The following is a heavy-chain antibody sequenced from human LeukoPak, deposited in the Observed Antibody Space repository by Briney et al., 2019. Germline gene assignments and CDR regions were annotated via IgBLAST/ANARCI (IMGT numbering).Heavy chain of an antibody. CDR3: AREKKDVLEHSGYYYYYMDV. CDR2: IYTSGST. CDR1: GGSISSYY. D-gene: IGHD1-1*01. V-gene: IGHV4-4*07. J-gene: IGHJ6*03. Sequence: PSETLSLTCTVSGGSISSYYWSWIRQPAGKGLEWIGRIYTSGSTNYNPSLKSRVTMSVDTSKNQFSLKLSSVTAADTAVYYCAREKKDVLEHSGYYYYYMDVWGIGTTVTVSS.